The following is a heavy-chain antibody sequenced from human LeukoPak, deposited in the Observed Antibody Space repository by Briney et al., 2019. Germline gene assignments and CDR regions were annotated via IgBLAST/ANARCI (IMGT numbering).Heavy chain of an antibody. CDR2: ISGDGGST. D-gene: IGHD2-21*02. Sequence: TGGSLRLSCAASGFTFDDYAMHWVRQAPGKGLEWVSLISGDGGSTYYADSVKGRFTISRDNSKNSLYLQMNSLRTEDTALYYCANRVVVTVYDAFDIWGQGTMVTVSS. J-gene: IGHJ3*02. V-gene: IGHV3-43*02. CDR1: GFTFDDYA. CDR3: ANRVVVTVYDAFDI.